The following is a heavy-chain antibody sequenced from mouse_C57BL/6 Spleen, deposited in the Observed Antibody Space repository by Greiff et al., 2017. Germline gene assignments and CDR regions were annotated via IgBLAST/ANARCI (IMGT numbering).Heavy chain of an antibody. D-gene: IGHD2-4*01. J-gene: IGHJ2*01. V-gene: IGHV1-82*01. Sequence: QVQLQQSGPELVKPGASVKISCKASGYAFSSSWMNWVKQRPGKGLEWIGRIYPGDGDTNYNGKFKGKATLTADKSSSTAYMQLSSLTSEDSAVYFCAREDDYDGDFDYWGQGTTLTVSS. CDR3: AREDDYDGDFDY. CDR1: GYAFSSSW. CDR2: IYPGDGDT.